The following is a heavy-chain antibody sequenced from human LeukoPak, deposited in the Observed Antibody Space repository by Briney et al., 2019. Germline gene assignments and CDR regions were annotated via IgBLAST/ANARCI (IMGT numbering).Heavy chain of an antibody. V-gene: IGHV4-34*01. CDR1: GGSFSGYY. D-gene: IGHD2-15*01. J-gene: IGHJ4*02. CDR3: ARRGSGIVVVVAATLHFDY. Sequence: PSETLSLTCAVYGGSFSGYYWSWIRQPPGKGLEWIGEINHSGSTNYNPSLKSRVTISVDTSKNQFSLKLSSVTAADTAVYYCARRGSGIVVVVAATLHFDYWGQGTLVTVSS. CDR2: INHSGST.